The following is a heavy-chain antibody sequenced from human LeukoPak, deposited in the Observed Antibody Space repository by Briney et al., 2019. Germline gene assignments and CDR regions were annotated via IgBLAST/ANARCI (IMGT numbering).Heavy chain of an antibody. CDR1: GFTFSSYE. Sequence: PGGSLRLSCAASGFTFSSYEMNWVRQAPGKGLEWVAVISYDGNIQYYADSVKGRFTISRDNSKNTLYLQMNSLRAEDTAVYYCASAFLELPGYWGQGSLVTVSS. CDR2: ISYDGNIQ. D-gene: IGHD1-7*01. CDR3: ASAFLELPGY. V-gene: IGHV3-30*04. J-gene: IGHJ4*02.